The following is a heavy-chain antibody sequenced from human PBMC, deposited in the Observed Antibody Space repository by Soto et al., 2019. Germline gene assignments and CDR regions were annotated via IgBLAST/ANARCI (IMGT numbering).Heavy chain of an antibody. CDR1: GFTFSSYG. V-gene: IGHV3-30*18. CDR3: AKDHGKDGGGFDY. J-gene: IGHJ4*02. D-gene: IGHD3-16*01. CDR2: ISYDGSNK. Sequence: QVQLVESGGGVVQPGRSLRLSCAASGFTFSSYGMHWVRQAPGKGLEWVAVISYDGSNKYYADSVKGRFTISRDNSKNTLYLQVNSLRAEDTAVYYCAKDHGKDGGGFDYWGQGTLVTVSS.